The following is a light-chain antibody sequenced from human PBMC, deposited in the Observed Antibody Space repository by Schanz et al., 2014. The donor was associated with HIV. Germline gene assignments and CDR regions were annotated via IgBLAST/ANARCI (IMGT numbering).Light chain of an antibody. CDR2: DAS. Sequence: EIVLTQSPATVSVSPGERVTLSCGASQYVGGSYVAWYQHKPGRAPRLVIYDASSRASGVPDRFSGSGSGTDFTLTISRLEPEDFAVYYCQQYGSSPPKYTFGQGTKLEIK. V-gene: IGKV3D-20*01. J-gene: IGKJ2*01. CDR1: QYVGGSY. CDR3: QQYGSSPPKYT.